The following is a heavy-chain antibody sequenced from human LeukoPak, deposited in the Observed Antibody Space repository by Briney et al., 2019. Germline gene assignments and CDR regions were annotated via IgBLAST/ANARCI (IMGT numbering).Heavy chain of an antibody. CDR3: VCHYSDTSGGY. V-gene: IGHV3-7*01. CDR2: IKEDGTRL. Sequence: GGSLRLSCAASGFTFSRYWMNWVRQVPGKGLEWVANIKEDGTRLNYVDSVRGRFTISRDNAKGSLYLQMNSLGAEDTAVYYCVCHYSDTSGGYWGQGTLVTVSS. D-gene: IGHD3-22*01. CDR1: GFTFSRYW. J-gene: IGHJ4*02.